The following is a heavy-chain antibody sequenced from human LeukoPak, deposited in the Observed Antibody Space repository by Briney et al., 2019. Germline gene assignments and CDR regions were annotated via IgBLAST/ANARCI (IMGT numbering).Heavy chain of an antibody. D-gene: IGHD4/OR15-4a*01. CDR3: ARRAGAYSHPYDY. J-gene: IGHJ4*02. Sequence: GGSLRLSCAASGFTVTTNYMSWVRQAPGKGLEWVSVIYTDYSSYYADSVKGRFTISRDNSKNTLYLQMNSLRAEDTAVYYCARRAGAYSHPYDYWGQGTLVTVSS. CDR2: IYTDYSS. CDR1: GFTVTTNY. V-gene: IGHV3-53*01.